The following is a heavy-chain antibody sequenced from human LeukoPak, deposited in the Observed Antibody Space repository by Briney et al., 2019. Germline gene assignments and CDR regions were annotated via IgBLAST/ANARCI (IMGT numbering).Heavy chain of an antibody. D-gene: IGHD4-23*01. V-gene: IGHV3-48*01. CDR1: GFTFSSYN. Sequence: GGSLRLSCAASGFTFSSYNMNWVRPAPGKGLEWVSYISISSRTIYYADSVRGRFTISRDNAKNSLFLQMNSLRAEDTAVYYCARDPGGTSFFFDYWGQGTLVTVSS. CDR3: ARDPGGTSFFFDY. CDR2: ISISSRTI. J-gene: IGHJ4*02.